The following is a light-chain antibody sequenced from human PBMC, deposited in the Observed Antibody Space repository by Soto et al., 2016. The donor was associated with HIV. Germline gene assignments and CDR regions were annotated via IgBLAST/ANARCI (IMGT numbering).Light chain of an antibody. CDR3: QQSYSTPQT. CDR1: QSISSY. J-gene: IGKJ1*01. V-gene: IGKV1-39*01. Sequence: DIQMTQSPSSLSASVGDRVTITCRASQSISSYLNWYQQKPGKAPKLLIYAASSLQSGVPSRFSGSGSGTDFTLTISSLQPEDFATYYCQQSYSTPQTFGQGTKVGNQT. CDR2: AAS.